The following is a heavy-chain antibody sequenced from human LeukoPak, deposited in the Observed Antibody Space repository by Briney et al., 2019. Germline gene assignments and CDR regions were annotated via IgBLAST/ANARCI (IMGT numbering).Heavy chain of an antibody. J-gene: IGHJ4*02. CDR2: IYYSGST. Sequence: SETLSLTCTVSGGSISSYYWSWIRQPPGKGLEWIGYIYYSGSTSYNPSLKSRVTISVDTSKNQFSLKLSSVTAADTAVYYCARLGVDYFDYWGQGTLVTVSS. CDR1: GGSISSYY. V-gene: IGHV4-59*08. CDR3: ARLGVDYFDY.